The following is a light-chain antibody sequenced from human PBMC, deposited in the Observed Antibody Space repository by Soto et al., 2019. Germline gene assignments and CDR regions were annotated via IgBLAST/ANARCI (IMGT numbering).Light chain of an antibody. CDR2: DVS. Sequence: QSALTQPRSVSGSPGQSVTISCTGTSGDVGGYNYVSWFQQYPGKAPKLMIYDVSNRPSGVSNRFSGSKSGNTASLTISGLQAEDEADYYCSSYAGSYSVFGGGTKLTVL. CDR1: SGDVGGYNY. V-gene: IGLV2-11*01. CDR3: SSYAGSYSV. J-gene: IGLJ2*01.